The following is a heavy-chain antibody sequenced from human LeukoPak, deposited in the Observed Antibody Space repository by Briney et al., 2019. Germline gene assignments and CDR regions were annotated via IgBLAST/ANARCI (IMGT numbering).Heavy chain of an antibody. V-gene: IGHV4-59*01. CDR3: AFRYCSGGSCYLPS. CDR1: GGSISSYY. Sequence: PSETLSLTCTVSGGSISSYYWSWIRQPPGKGLEWIGYIYYSGSTNYNPSLKSRVTISVDTSKNQFSLKLSSVTAADTAVYYCAFRYCSGGSCYLPSWGQGTLVTVSS. CDR2: IYYSGST. J-gene: IGHJ4*02. D-gene: IGHD2-15*01.